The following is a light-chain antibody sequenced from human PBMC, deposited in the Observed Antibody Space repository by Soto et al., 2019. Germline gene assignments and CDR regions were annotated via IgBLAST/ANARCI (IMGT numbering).Light chain of an antibody. J-gene: IGKJ2*01. CDR2: EAS. CDR3: QQSYTLPPT. CDR1: QTIANY. V-gene: IGKV1-39*01. Sequence: DIQMTQSPSSLSASVGDRVTITCRASQTIANYLNWYQQKPGKAPRLLIYEASRLQSGVPSRFTGSGSETVFTLAITSLQPEDFATYYWQQSYTLPPTFGQGTRVAI.